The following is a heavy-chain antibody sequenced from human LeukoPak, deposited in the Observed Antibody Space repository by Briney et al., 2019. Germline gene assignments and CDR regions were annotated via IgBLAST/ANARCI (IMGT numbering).Heavy chain of an antibody. CDR2: IYYSGST. V-gene: IGHV4-59*01. D-gene: IGHD6-19*01. CDR3: ARAPSGWYAFDI. Sequence: SETLSLTCTVSGGSISSYYWSWIRQPPGKGLEWIGYIYYSGSTNYNPSLKSRVTISVDTSENQFSLKLSSVTAADTAVYYCARAPSGWYAFDIWGQGTMVTVSS. J-gene: IGHJ3*02. CDR1: GGSISSYY.